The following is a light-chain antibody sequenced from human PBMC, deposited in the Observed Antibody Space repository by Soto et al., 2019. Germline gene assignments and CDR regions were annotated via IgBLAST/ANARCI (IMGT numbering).Light chain of an antibody. CDR2: GAS. J-gene: IGKJ1*01. Sequence: EIVMTQSPATLSVSPGETATLSCRASQSVSTSLAWYQQKPGQAPRLLISGASTRATGVPARFSGSGSETEFTLTISSLQSEDFAVYYGQQYNNWWTFCPGTKVEIK. CDR1: QSVSTS. CDR3: QQYNNWWT. V-gene: IGKV3-15*01.